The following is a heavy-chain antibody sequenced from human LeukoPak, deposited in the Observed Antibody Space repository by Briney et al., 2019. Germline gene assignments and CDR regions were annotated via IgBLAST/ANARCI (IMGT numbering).Heavy chain of an antibody. D-gene: IGHD6-19*01. CDR3: ASVGVAVAV. J-gene: IGHJ4*02. CDR2: ISSSGSTI. V-gene: IGHV3-11*01. CDR1: GFTFGDYA. Sequence: PGRSLRLSCTASGFTFGDYAMSWVRQAPGKGLEWVSYISSSGSTIYYADSVKGRFTISRDNAKNSLYLQMNSLRAEDTAVYYCASVGVAVAVWGQGTLVTVSS.